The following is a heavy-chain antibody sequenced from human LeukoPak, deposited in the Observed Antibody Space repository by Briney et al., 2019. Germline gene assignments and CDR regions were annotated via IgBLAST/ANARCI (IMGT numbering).Heavy chain of an antibody. CDR2: ISSSSSYI. V-gene: IGHV3-21*01. CDR1: GFTFSSYS. CDR3: ARDYGSGSYDY. Sequence: PGGSLRLSCAASGFTFSSYSLNWVREAPGKGVEWVSFISSSSSYIYYADSLQGRFTISRDNAKNSLYLQMNSLRAEDTAVYYCARDYGSGSYDYWGQGTLVTVSS. D-gene: IGHD3-10*01. J-gene: IGHJ4*02.